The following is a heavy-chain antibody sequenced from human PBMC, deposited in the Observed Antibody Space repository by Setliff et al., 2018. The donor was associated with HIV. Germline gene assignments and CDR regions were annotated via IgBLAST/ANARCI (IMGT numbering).Heavy chain of an antibody. CDR1: GYTFTSYG. J-gene: IGHJ4*02. CDR3: ATGGGQSFDY. V-gene: IGHV1-18*04. D-gene: IGHD1-26*01. Sequence: GASVKVSCKTSGYTFTSYGMNWIRQAPGQGLERMGWTYLGATNYAQRFRDRFTVTTDTSTSTAYMELRGLSPDDTALYFCATGGGQSFDYWGQGTLVTVSS. CDR2: TYLGAT.